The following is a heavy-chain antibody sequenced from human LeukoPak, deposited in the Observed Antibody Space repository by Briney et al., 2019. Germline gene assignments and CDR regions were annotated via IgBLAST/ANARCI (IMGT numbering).Heavy chain of an antibody. CDR2: ISSSGSTI. CDR1: GFTFSSYS. J-gene: IGHJ4*02. V-gene: IGHV3-48*04. CDR3: ARTRGVYCSGGSCYGYDY. D-gene: IGHD2-15*01. Sequence: GGSLRLSCAASGFTFSSYSMNWVRQAPGKGLEWVSYISSSGSTIYYADSVKGRFTISRDNAKNSLYLQMNSLRAEDTAVYYCARTRGVYCSGGSCYGYDYWGQGTLVTVSS.